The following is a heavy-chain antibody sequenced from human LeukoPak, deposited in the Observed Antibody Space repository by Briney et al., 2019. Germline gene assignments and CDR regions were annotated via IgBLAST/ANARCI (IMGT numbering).Heavy chain of an antibody. D-gene: IGHD1-26*01. J-gene: IGHJ5*02. CDR1: GYTFTGYY. CDR2: INPNSGGT. Sequence: EASVKVSCKASGYTFTGYYMHWVRQAPGQGLEWMGWINPNSGGTNYAQKFQGRVTMTRDTSISTAYMELSRLRSDDTAVYYCARRFKQDVLGTTMGWFDPWGQGTLITVSS. CDR3: ARRFKQDVLGTTMGWFDP. V-gene: IGHV1-2*02.